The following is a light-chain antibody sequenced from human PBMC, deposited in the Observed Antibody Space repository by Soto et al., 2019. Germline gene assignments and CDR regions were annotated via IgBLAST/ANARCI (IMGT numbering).Light chain of an antibody. J-gene: IGLJ1*01. V-gene: IGLV2-8*01. CDR3: SSYGGYNNVV. Sequence: QSVLTQPPSASGSPGQSVTISCTGTGSDVGGYNYVSWFQQHPGKAPKLIIHEVNQRPSGVPDRFSGSKSGNTASLTVSGLQAEDEGTYYCSSYGGYNNVVFGTGTKLTVL. CDR1: GSDVGGYNY. CDR2: EVN.